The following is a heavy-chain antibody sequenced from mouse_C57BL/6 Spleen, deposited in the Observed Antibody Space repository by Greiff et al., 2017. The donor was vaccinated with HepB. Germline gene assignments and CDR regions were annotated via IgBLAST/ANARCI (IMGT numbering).Heavy chain of an antibody. CDR3: ARWRAAHATLAMDY. J-gene: IGHJ4*01. D-gene: IGHD3-2*02. CDR2: IYPGDGDT. V-gene: IGHV1-80*01. Sequence: VQLQQSGAELVKPGASVKISCKASGYAFSSYWMNWVKQRPGKGLEWIGQIYPGDGDTNYNGTFKGKATLTADKSSSTAYMQLSSLTSEDSAVYFCARWRAAHATLAMDYWGQGTSVTVSS. CDR1: GYAFSSYW.